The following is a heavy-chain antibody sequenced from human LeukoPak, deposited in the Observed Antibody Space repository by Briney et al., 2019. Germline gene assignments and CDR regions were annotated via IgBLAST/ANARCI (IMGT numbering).Heavy chain of an antibody. CDR2: IYYSGST. D-gene: IGHD5-12*01. CDR3: ASAGATGYYYYMDV. Sequence: SETLSLTCTVSGSSISSYYWSWIRQPPGKGLEWIGYIYYSGSTNYNPSLKSRVTISVDTSKNQFSLKLSSVTAADTAVYYCASAGATGYYYYMDVWGKGTTVTVPS. V-gene: IGHV4-59*01. J-gene: IGHJ6*03. CDR1: GSSISSYY.